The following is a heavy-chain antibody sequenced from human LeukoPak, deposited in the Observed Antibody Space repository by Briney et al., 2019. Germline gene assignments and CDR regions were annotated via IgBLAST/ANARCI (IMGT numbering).Heavy chain of an antibody. CDR1: GFTFSSYW. CDR3: ADFGSGSYCFDY. D-gene: IGHD3-10*01. Sequence: PGGSLRLSCAASGFTFSSYWMSWVRQAPGKGLEWVSVIYSGGSTYYADSVKGRFTISRNNSKNTLYLQMDSLRAEDTAIYYCADFGSGSYCFDYWGQGTLVTVSS. CDR2: IYSGGST. J-gene: IGHJ4*02. V-gene: IGHV3-53*01.